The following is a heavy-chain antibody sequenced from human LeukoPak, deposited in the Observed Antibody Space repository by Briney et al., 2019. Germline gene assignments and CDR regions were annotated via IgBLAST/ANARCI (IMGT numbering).Heavy chain of an antibody. J-gene: IGHJ4*02. CDR1: GGSISSYY. D-gene: IGHD2-2*01. Sequence: PSETLSLTCTVSGGSISSYYWSWIRQPPGKGLEWIGYIYYSGSTNYNPSLKSRVTISVDTSKNRFSLKLSSVTAADTAVYYCAREHCSSTSCRVDYWGQGTLVTVSS. V-gene: IGHV4-59*01. CDR2: IYYSGST. CDR3: AREHCSSTSCRVDY.